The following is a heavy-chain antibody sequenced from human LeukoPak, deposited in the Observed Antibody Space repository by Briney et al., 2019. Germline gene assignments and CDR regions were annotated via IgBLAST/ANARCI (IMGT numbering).Heavy chain of an antibody. Sequence: SETLSLTCTVSGGSIRSYYWSWIRQPPGKGLEWIGFIYYSGSTSYNPSLKSRVTMSVDTSKNQFSLKLSSVTAADTAVYYCARQVNSGYDRGDSYGMDVWGQGTTVTVSS. CDR2: IYYSGST. V-gene: IGHV4-59*08. D-gene: IGHD5-12*01. CDR3: ARQVNSGYDRGDSYGMDV. CDR1: GGSIRSYY. J-gene: IGHJ6*02.